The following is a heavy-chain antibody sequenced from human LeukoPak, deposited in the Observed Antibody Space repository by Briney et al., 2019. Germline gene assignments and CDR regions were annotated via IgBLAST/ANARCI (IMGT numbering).Heavy chain of an antibody. CDR1: GGSFSGYY. V-gene: IGHV4-34*01. CDR2: INHSGST. Sequence: PSETLSLTCAVYGGSFSGYYWSWIRQPPGKGLEWIGEINHSGSTNYSPSLKSRVTISVDTSNNQFSLKLSAVTPADTAVYYCARVGGYSGYAVIWGQGTLVTVSS. J-gene: IGHJ4*02. D-gene: IGHD5-12*01. CDR3: ARVGGYSGYAVI.